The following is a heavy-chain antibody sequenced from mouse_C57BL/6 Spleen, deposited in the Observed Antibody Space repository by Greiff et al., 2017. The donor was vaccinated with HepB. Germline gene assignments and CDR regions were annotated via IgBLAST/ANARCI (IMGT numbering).Heavy chain of an antibody. V-gene: IGHV5-17*01. J-gene: IGHJ4*01. CDR1: GFTFSDYG. CDR2: ISSGSSTI. D-gene: IGHD6-1*01. CDR3: ARGASELRGYAMDY. Sequence: EVQRVESGGGLVKPGGSLKLSCAASGFTFSDYGMHWVRQAPEKGLEWVAYISSGSSTIYYADTVKGRFTISRDNAKNTLFLQMTSLRSEDTAMYYCARGASELRGYAMDYWGQGTSVTVSS.